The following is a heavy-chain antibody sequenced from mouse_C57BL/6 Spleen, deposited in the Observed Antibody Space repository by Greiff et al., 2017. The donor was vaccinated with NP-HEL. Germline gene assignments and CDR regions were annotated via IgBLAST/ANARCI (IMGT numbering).Heavy chain of an antibody. J-gene: IGHJ2*01. CDR1: GYTFTSYW. CDR3: ARCSYYGSSNYFDY. CDR2: IDPSDSYT. Sequence: QVQLQQPGAELVMPGASVKLSCKASGYTFTSYWMHWVKQRPGQGLEWIGEIDPSDSYTNYNQKFKGKSTLTVDKSSSTAYMQLSSLTSEDSAVYYCARCSYYGSSNYFDYWGQGTTLTVSS. D-gene: IGHD1-1*01. V-gene: IGHV1-69*01.